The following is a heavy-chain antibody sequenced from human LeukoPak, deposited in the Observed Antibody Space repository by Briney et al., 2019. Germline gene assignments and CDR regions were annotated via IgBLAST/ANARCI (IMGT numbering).Heavy chain of an antibody. Sequence: SETLSLTCTASGGSLRGSGYYWGWIRQPPGKGLEWIGSIYYSGSTYYNPSLKSRVTISVDTSKNQFSLKLSSVTAADTAVYYCARHPSGGYSPFDYWGQGTLVTVSS. CDR1: GGSLRGSGYY. V-gene: IGHV4-39*01. J-gene: IGHJ4*02. CDR3: ARHPSGGYSPFDY. D-gene: IGHD6-13*01. CDR2: IYYSGST.